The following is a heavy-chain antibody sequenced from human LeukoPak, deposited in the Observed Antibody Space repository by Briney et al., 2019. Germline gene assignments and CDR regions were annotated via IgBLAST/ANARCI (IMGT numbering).Heavy chain of an antibody. J-gene: IGHJ4*02. CDR2: ISAYNGNT. V-gene: IGHV1-18*01. CDR1: GYTFTIYG. D-gene: IGHD3-22*01. Sequence: ASVNVSFKASGYTFTIYGISWVRQAPGQGLEWMGWISAYNGNTNYAQKLQGRVTMTTDTSTSTAYMELRSLRSDDTAVYYCARARDSSGYNDYWGQGTLVTVSS. CDR3: ARARDSSGYNDY.